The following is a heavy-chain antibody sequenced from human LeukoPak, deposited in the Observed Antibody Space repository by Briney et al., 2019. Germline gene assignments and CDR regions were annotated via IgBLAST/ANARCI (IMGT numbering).Heavy chain of an antibody. D-gene: IGHD5-12*01. J-gene: IGHJ4*02. Sequence: GGSLRLSCAASGFTFSSYAMSWVRQAPGKGLERVSAVSASGGNTYYADSVKGRFTISRDNSNNTLYLQVNSLRAEDTAVYYCGKGLYHGYSGIGDYWGQGTLVTVSS. CDR2: VSASGGNT. CDR1: GFTFSSYA. CDR3: GKGLYHGYSGIGDY. V-gene: IGHV3-23*01.